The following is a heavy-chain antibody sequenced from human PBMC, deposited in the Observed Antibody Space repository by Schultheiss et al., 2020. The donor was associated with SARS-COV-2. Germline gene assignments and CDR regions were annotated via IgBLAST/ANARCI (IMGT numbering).Heavy chain of an antibody. V-gene: IGHV3-30*18. CDR1: GLTFSQYS. Sequence: GGSLRLSCAASGLTFSQYSMHWVRQAPGRGLEWVAFISYEGSIKYYADSVRGRFTISRDNSKNSLYLQMNSLRPEDTAVYYCAKDKSIFMIKVGGALHYWGQGSLVTVSS. D-gene: IGHD3-16*01. J-gene: IGHJ4*02. CDR2: ISYEGSIK. CDR3: AKDKSIFMIKVGGALHY.